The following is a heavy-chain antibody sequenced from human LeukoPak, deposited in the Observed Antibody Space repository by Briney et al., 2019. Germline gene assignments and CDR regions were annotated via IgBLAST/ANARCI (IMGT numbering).Heavy chain of an antibody. D-gene: IGHD2-15*01. Sequence: PGGSLSLSCAASGFTVSNNYTSCARHPPGKGLEWVSVIYSGDNTYYVESVKGRSTISRENSKNTRILQINRLKTEDTAVNSVAGRRVLDATCDYWGQGTLVTVSS. J-gene: IGHJ4*02. CDR1: GFTVSNNY. V-gene: IGHV3-66*02. CDR2: IYSGDNT. CDR3: AGRRVLDATCDY.